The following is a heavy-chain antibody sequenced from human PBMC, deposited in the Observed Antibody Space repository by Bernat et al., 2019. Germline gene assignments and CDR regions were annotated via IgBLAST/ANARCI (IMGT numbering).Heavy chain of an antibody. CDR2: IYWDDDK. CDR1: GFSLSTSGVG. D-gene: IGHD6-19*01. CDR3: AHPTIADSSGWLSFDY. V-gene: IGHV2-5*02. J-gene: IGHJ4*02. Sequence: QITLKESGPTLVKPTQTLTLTCTFSGFSLSTSGVGVGWIRQPPGKALEWLALIYWDDDKRYSPSLKSRLTITKDTSKNQVVLTMTNMDPVDTATYYCAHPTIADSSGWLSFDYWGQGTLVTVSS.